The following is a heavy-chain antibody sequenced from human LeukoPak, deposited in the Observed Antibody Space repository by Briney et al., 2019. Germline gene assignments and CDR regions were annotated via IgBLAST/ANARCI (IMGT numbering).Heavy chain of an antibody. CDR3: ARQVDTAMIYYYMDV. Sequence: SETLSLTYTVSGGSISSSSYYWGWIRQPPGKELEWIGNIYYSGSTYYNPSLKSRVTISVDTSQNQSSLSLSSVTAADTAVYYCARQVDTAMIYYYMDVRGKGTTVTVSS. D-gene: IGHD5-18*01. V-gene: IGHV4-39*01. CDR1: GGSISSSSYY. J-gene: IGHJ6*03. CDR2: IYYSGST.